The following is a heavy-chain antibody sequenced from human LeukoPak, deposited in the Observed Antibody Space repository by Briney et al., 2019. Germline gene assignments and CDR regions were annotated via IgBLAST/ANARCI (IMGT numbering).Heavy chain of an antibody. CDR2: IYSSGST. CDR3: ARGFRIGQTGYYFNY. Sequence: SETLSLTCTVSGGSTSSSTYFWGWIRQPPGKGLEWIGSIYSSGSTDYNPSFKSRVTISVDTSKNQFSLKLSFVTAADTAVYSCARGFRIGQTGYYFNYWGQGTLVTVSS. D-gene: IGHD3-9*01. J-gene: IGHJ4*02. V-gene: IGHV4-39*07. CDR1: GGSTSSSTYF.